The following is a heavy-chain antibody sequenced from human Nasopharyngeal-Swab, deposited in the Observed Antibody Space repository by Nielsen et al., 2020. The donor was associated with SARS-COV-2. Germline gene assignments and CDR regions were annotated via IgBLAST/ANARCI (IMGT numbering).Heavy chain of an antibody. V-gene: IGHV4-34*01. J-gene: IGHJ6*02. CDR1: GGSFSGYY. D-gene: IGHD3-16*01. CDR2: INHGGNA. Sequence: SETLSLTCAVYGGSFSGYYWNWIRQPPGKGLEWIGEINHGGNANYNPSLKSRVTILVDTSKNQFSLKLASVTAADTALYYCSRGDEGANYYGMDVWGQGTTVTFSS. CDR3: SRGDEGANYYGMDV.